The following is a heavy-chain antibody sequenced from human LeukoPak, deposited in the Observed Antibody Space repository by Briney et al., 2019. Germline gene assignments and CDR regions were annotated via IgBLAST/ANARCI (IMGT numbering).Heavy chain of an antibody. D-gene: IGHD3-3*01. J-gene: IGHJ3*02. CDR3: ARGGDVLRFLEWLLPPSDAFDI. CDR1: GGSISSYY. CDR2: IYYSGST. V-gene: IGHV4-59*12. Sequence: SETLSLTCTVSGGSISSYYWSWIRQPPGKGLEWIGYIYYSGSTNYNPSLKSRVTMSVDTSKNQFSLKLSSVTAADTAVYYCARGGDVLRFLEWLLPPSDAFDIWGQGTMVTVSS.